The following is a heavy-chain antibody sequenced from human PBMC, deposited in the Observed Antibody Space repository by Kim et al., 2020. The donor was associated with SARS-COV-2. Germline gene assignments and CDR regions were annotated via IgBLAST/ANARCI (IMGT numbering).Heavy chain of an antibody. D-gene: IGHD3-3*01. Sequence: GGSLRLSCAASGFTFSSYGMHWVRQAPGKGLEWVAVIWYDGSNKYYADSVKGRFTISRDNSKNTLYLQMNSLRAEDTAVYYCARRAYYDFWSGYYRGLDAFDIWGQGTMVTVSS. J-gene: IGHJ3*02. V-gene: IGHV3-33*01. CDR2: IWYDGSNK. CDR3: ARRAYYDFWSGYYRGLDAFDI. CDR1: GFTFSSYG.